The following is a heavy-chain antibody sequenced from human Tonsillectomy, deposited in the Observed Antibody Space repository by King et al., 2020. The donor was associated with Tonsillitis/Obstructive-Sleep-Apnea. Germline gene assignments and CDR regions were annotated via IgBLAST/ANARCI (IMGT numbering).Heavy chain of an antibody. CDR2: INPSDDIT. Sequence: QLVQSGAEVKKPGASVKVSCKASGYTFSRNYVHWVRQAPGQGLEWMGIINPSDDITTYAQKFQGRVTMTTDTSTSTVNMELRSLRAKDTAIYYCVRDDKDGRHLDYWGQGSLVSVSS. V-gene: IGHV1-46*01. CDR1: GYTFSRNY. D-gene: IGHD2-15*01. CDR3: VRDDKDGRHLDY. J-gene: IGHJ4*02.